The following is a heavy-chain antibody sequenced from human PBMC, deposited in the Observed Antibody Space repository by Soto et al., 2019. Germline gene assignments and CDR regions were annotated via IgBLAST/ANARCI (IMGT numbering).Heavy chain of an antibody. CDR2: INPNSGGT. Sequence: ASVKVSCKASGYTFTGYYMHWVRQAPGQGLEWMGWINPNSGGTNYAQKFQGWVTMTRDTSISTAYMELSRLRSDDTAVYYCARDREWGYYDSSGYYRYYYYYGMDVWGQGTTVTSP. CDR3: ARDREWGYYDSSGYYRYYYYYGMDV. V-gene: IGHV1-2*04. D-gene: IGHD3-22*01. J-gene: IGHJ6*02. CDR1: GYTFTGYY.